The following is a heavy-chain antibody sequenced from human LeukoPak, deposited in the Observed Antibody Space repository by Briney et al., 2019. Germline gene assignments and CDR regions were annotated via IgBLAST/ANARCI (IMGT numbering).Heavy chain of an antibody. D-gene: IGHD2-21*01. V-gene: IGHV6-1*01. CDR3: ASGLFRS. CDR2: TYYRSKWYN. Sequence: SQTISLTCAISGDSVSSNSDSWNWIRQSPSRGLEWLGRTYYRSKWYNDYAVSVKSRITISPDTSQNQVSLQLNSVTPEDTAMYYCASGLFRSWGQGTLVTVSS. J-gene: IGHJ4*02. CDR1: GDSVSSNSDS.